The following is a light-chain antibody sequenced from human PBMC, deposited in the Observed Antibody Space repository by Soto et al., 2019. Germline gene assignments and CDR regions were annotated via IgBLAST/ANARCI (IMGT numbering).Light chain of an antibody. Sequence: DIPMTQSPSSVSASVGDTVTITCRASQGITSWLAWYQQKPGKAPRLLIYTVSNLQSGVPSRFSGSRSGADFTLTISSLQPEDFATYYCQQANSSPPSLTFGGGTKVQIK. CDR3: QQANSSPPSLT. V-gene: IGKV1D-12*01. CDR1: QGITSW. J-gene: IGKJ4*01. CDR2: TVS.